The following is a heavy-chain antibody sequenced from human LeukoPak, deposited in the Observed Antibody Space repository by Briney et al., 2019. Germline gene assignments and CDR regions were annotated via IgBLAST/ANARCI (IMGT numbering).Heavy chain of an antibody. CDR1: GFTFSSYE. CDR2: ISRSGSTI. V-gene: IGHV3-48*03. D-gene: IGHD3/OR15-3a*01. J-gene: IGHJ6*03. CDR3: ARPTWTNYMDV. Sequence: PGGSLRLSCAASGFTFSSYEMNWVRQAPGKGLEWVSYISRSGSTIFYADSVKGRFTISRDNAKNSVSLQMNSLSAEDTAVYFCARPTWTNYMDVWGKGTAVTISS.